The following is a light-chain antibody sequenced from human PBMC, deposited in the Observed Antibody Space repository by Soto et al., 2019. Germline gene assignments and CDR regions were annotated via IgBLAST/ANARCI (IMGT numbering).Light chain of an antibody. CDR3: QQFNSYPIT. CDR2: GAS. Sequence: DIQMTQSPPSLSASVGDRVTITWRASQSISIYLNWYQQTPGKAPKLLIYGASSLQSGVPSRFSGSGSGTEFTLTISSLQPEDFATYYCQQFNSYPITFGQGTRLET. J-gene: IGKJ5*01. V-gene: IGKV1-17*01. CDR1: QSISIY.